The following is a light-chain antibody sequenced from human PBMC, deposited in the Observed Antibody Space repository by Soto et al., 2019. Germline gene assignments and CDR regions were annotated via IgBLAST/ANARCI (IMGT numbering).Light chain of an antibody. CDR1: SSNIGSHN. CDR3: AAWDDSLSGRV. J-gene: IGLJ1*01. CDR2: KNN. Sequence: QFVLTQPPSASGTPGQRVSISWSGGSSNIGSHNVYWYQQLPGTAPKLLIFKNNQRPSGVPDRFSGSKSGTSASLAISGLRSEDEADYYCAAWDDSLSGRVFGTGTKLTVL. V-gene: IGLV1-47*01.